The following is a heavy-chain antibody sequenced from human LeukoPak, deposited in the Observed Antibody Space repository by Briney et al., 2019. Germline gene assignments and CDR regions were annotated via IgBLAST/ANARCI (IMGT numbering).Heavy chain of an antibody. V-gene: IGHV4-4*07. CDR3: ARESKTYDGSGYYHDS. Sequence: SETLTLTRTVSGGSITNYWSWIRQPAGKGLEWIGRIYTSGSTDYNPSRRSRVTMSVDTSKNQFSLTLWSVTAADTAVFYCARESKTYDGSGYYHDSWGQGTLVTVSS. D-gene: IGHD3-22*01. J-gene: IGHJ4*02. CDR1: GGSITNY. CDR2: IYTSGST.